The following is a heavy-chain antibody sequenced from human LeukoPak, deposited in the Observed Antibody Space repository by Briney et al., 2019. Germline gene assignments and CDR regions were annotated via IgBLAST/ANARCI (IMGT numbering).Heavy chain of an antibody. V-gene: IGHV3-33*08. CDR3: ARRGYGRAFDI. CDR2: IWYDGSNK. Sequence: GGSLRLSCAASGFTFSSYAMSWVRQAPGKGLEWVAVIWYDGSNKYYADSVKGRFTISRDNSKNTLYLQMNSLRAEDTAVYYCARRGYGRAFDIWGQGTMVTVSS. CDR1: GFTFSSYA. J-gene: IGHJ3*02. D-gene: IGHD3-10*01.